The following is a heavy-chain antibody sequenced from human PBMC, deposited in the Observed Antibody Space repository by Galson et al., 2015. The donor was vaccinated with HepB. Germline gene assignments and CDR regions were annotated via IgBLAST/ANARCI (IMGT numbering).Heavy chain of an antibody. CDR2: IYSGGST. J-gene: IGHJ4*02. Sequence: SLRLSCAASGFTVSSNYMSWVRQAPGKGLEWVSVIYSGGSTYYADSVKGRFTISRDNSKNTLYLQMNSLRAEDTAVYYCASLPSYSSSSLDYWGQGTLVTVSS. CDR1: GFTVSSNY. V-gene: IGHV3-53*01. D-gene: IGHD6-13*01. CDR3: ASLPSYSSSSLDY.